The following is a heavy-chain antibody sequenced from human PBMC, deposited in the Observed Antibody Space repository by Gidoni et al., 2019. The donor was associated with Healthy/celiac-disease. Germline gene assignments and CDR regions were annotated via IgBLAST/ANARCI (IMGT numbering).Heavy chain of an antibody. D-gene: IGHD2-15*01. Sequence: EVQLVQSGAEVKKHGESLKISCKGSGYSINSSWIGWVRQMPGKGLEWMGIIYPGDSDTRYNPSFQGQVTISADNSISTAYLQWSSLKASDTAMYYCARRLLRYCSGGSCYGELGYLSQGTLVTVSS. CDR2: IYPGDSDT. CDR3: ARRLLRYCSGGSCYGELGY. CDR1: GYSINSSW. V-gene: IGHV5-51*01. J-gene: IGHJ4*02.